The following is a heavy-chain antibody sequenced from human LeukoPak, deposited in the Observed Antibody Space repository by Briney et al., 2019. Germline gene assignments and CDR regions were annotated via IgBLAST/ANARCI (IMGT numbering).Heavy chain of an antibody. D-gene: IGHD6-13*01. CDR1: GYTFTGYY. CDR2: INPNSGGT. J-gene: IGHJ4*02. Sequence: ASVKVSCKASGYTFTGYYMHWVRQAPGQGLEWMGWINPNSGGTNYAQKFQGRVTMTRDTSISTAYMELRSLRSDDTAVYYCAREGGSSWYAIILYYFDYWGQGTLVTVSS. CDR3: AREGGSSWYAIILYYFDY. V-gene: IGHV1-2*02.